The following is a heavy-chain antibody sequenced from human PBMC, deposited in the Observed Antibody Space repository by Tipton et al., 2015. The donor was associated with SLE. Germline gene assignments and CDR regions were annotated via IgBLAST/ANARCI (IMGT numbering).Heavy chain of an antibody. CDR2: TRNKANSYTT. CDR3: ARVLLWFGELLGADY. D-gene: IGHD3-10*01. CDR1: GSIDTHY. Sequence: LSLTCSISGSIDTHYWSWIRQPPGKGLEWVGRTRNKANSYTTEYAASVKGRFTISRDDSKNSLYLQMNSLKTEDTAVYYCARVLLWFGELLGADYWGQGTLVTVSS. V-gene: IGHV3-72*01. J-gene: IGHJ4*02.